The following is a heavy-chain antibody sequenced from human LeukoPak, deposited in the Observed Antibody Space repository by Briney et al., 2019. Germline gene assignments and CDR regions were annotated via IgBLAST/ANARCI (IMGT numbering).Heavy chain of an antibody. CDR3: ARSMGPSLVGSSYNWLDP. D-gene: IGHD6-6*01. CDR2: IIPIFGTA. CDR1: GGTFSSYA. Sequence: SVKVSCRAPGGTFSSYAISWVRQAPGQGLEWMGGIIPIFGTANYAQKFQGRVTITTDESTSTAYMELSSLRSEDTAVYYCARSMGPSLVGSSYNWLDPWGQGTLVTVSS. V-gene: IGHV1-69*05. J-gene: IGHJ5*02.